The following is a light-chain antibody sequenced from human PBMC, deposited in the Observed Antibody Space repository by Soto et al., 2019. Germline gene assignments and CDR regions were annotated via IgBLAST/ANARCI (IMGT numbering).Light chain of an antibody. V-gene: IGKV3-20*01. Sequence: EVVMTQFPATLSVSPGERATLSCRASQSVTGRLAWYQQKRGQAPRLLIYGASSRATGIPDRFSGGGSGTDFSLTISRLETEDFSVYYCHQYGSSPLTFGGGTKVDIK. CDR2: GAS. J-gene: IGKJ4*01. CDR3: HQYGSSPLT. CDR1: QSVTGR.